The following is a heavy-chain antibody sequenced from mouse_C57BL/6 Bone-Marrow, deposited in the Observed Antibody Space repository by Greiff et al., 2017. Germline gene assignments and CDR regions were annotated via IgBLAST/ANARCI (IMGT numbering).Heavy chain of an antibody. D-gene: IGHD2-3*01. V-gene: IGHV14-2*01. CDR1: GFNIKDYY. CDR2: IAPEDGET. CDR3: APDGYYVAY. J-gene: IGHJ3*01. Sequence: DVKLQESGAELVKPGASVKLSCTASGFNIKDYYMHWVKQRTEQGLEWIGRIAPEDGETKYDPKFQGKATITADTSSNTAYLQLSSLTSEDTAVYYCAPDGYYVAYWGQGTLVTVSA.